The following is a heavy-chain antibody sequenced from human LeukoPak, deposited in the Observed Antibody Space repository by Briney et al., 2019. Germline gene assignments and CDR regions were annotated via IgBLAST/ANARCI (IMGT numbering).Heavy chain of an antibody. Sequence: SETLSLTCTVSGGSISSSSYNWGWIRQPAEKGLEWIGTIYYSGNTYYNPSVKSRVTISVDTSKNQFSLKLSSVTAADTAVYFCARALYDTSGLPLNWFDPWGQGTLVAVSS. J-gene: IGHJ5*02. CDR3: ARALYDTSGLPLNWFDP. D-gene: IGHD3-22*01. V-gene: IGHV4-39*01. CDR1: GGSISSSSYN. CDR2: IYYSGNT.